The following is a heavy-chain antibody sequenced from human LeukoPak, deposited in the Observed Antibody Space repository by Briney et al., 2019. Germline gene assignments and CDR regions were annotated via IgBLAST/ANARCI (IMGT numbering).Heavy chain of an antibody. Sequence: SETLSLTCSVSGDSISTSSYYWGWIRQPPGKGLEWIGSMHHSGSTDFNPSLRSRVTISGDTSKNQFFLELTSMTVADTAIYYCARGGGRVKAYRSDYWGQGVLVTVSS. D-gene: IGHD1-26*01. CDR2: MHHSGST. CDR3: ARGGGRVKAYRSDY. CDR1: GDSISTSSYY. V-gene: IGHV4-39*07. J-gene: IGHJ4*02.